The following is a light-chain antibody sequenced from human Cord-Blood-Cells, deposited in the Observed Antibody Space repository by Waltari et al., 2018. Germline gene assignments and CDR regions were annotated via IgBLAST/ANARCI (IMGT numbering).Light chain of an antibody. Sequence: DIVMTQTPLSLSVTPGQPASISCKSSQSLLHSDGKTYLYWYLQKPGQSPQLLIYEVSSRFSGVPDRFSGSGSGTDFTLTISSLQPEDFATYYCQQSYSTLTFGGGTKVEIK. J-gene: IGKJ4*01. CDR1: QSLLHSDGKTY. V-gene: IGKV2-29*02. CDR2: EVS. CDR3: QQSYSTLT.